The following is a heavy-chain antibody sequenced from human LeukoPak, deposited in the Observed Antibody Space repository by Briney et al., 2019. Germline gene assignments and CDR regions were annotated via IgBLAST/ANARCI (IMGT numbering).Heavy chain of an antibody. J-gene: IGHJ3*02. CDR3: EKGDILTGSNAFDS. Sequence: GGSLRLSCSASGFTFSSYAMHWVRQAPGRGLEYVSAISSNGASTYYADSVKGRFTISRDNSKNTLYLQMSSLRAEDTAVCYCEKGDILTGSNAFDSWGQGAMVTVSS. CDR2: ISSNGAST. V-gene: IGHV3-64D*06. D-gene: IGHD3-9*01. CDR1: GFTFSSYA.